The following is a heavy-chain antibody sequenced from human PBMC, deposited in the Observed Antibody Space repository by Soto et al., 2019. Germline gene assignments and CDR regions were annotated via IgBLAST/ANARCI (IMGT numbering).Heavy chain of an antibody. D-gene: IGHD2-2*01. V-gene: IGHV4-31*03. J-gene: IGHJ4*02. CDR1: GCSISSGSHY. CDR2: TYYSGRT. CDR3: ARGLLATTCYAC. Sequence: QVQLQESGPGLVKPSQTLSLTCTVSGCSISSGSHYWTCIRQHPGKGREWTGYTYYSGRTSYNPSLKSRVAISLDTSKNQFSLNLTSVTAADTAVYYCARGLLATTCYACWGQGALVSVSS.